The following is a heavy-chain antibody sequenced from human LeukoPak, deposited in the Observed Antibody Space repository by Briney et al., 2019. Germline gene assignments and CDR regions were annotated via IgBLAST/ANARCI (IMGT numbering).Heavy chain of an antibody. V-gene: IGHV1-8*01. Sequence: ASVKVSCKASGYTFTSYDINWVRQATGQGLEWMGWMNPNSGNTGYAQKFQGRVTMTRNTSISTAYMERSSLRSEDTAVYYCARGGEQLVRSSWFDPWGQGTLVTVSS. CDR1: GYTFTSYD. CDR2: MNPNSGNT. D-gene: IGHD6-6*01. CDR3: ARGGEQLVRSSWFDP. J-gene: IGHJ5*02.